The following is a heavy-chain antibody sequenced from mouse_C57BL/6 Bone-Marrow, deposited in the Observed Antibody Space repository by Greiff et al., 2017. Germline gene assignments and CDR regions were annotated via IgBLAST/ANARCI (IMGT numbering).Heavy chain of an antibody. CDR2: IHPSDSDT. D-gene: IGHD2-4*01. CDR3: AIGIYYDYERGAY. CDR1: GYTFTSYW. Sequence: QVQLKQPGAELVKPGASVKVSCKASGYTFTSYWMHWVKQRPGQGLEWIGRIHPSDSDTNYNQKVKGKATLTGEKSSSTAYMQLSCLTSEDSAVYYCAIGIYYDYERGAYWGQGTLVTVSA. J-gene: IGHJ3*01. V-gene: IGHV1-74*01.